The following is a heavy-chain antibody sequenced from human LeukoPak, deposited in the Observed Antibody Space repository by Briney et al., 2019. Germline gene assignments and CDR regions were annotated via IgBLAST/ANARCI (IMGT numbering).Heavy chain of an antibody. CDR3: ATVIVGATGRLFDY. J-gene: IGHJ4*02. CDR1: GGSISSSNW. V-gene: IGHV4-4*02. D-gene: IGHD1-26*01. Sequence: SETLSLTCAVSGGSISSSNWWSWVRQPPGKGLEWIGEIYHSGSTNYNPSLKSRVTISVDKSKNQFSLKLSSVTAAGTAVYYCATVIVGATGRLFDYWGQGTLVTVSS. CDR2: IYHSGST.